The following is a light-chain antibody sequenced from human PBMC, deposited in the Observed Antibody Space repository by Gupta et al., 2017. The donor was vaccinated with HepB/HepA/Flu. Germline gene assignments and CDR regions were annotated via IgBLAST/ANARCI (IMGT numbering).Light chain of an antibody. Sequence: DIQMTQSPSALSTSVGGRVTITCRANQSVSSYLAWCQQKPGKAPKLLIYKVSTLESWVPSRFSGSGSGTEFTLTISSLQPDDFATYYCQQYSSYPRTFGQGTKVDVK. V-gene: IGKV1-5*03. CDR2: KVS. CDR1: QSVSSY. CDR3: QQYSSYPRT. J-gene: IGKJ1*01.